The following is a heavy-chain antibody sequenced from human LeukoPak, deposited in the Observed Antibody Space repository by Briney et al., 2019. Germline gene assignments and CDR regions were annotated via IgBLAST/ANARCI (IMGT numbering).Heavy chain of an antibody. CDR2: ISYDGSNK. CDR3: AKDVGYCSGGSCYWFDS. D-gene: IGHD2-15*01. V-gene: IGHV3-30*18. CDR1: GFTFSSYG. Sequence: PGGSLRLSCAASGFTFSSYGMHWVRPAPGKGLEWVAVISYDGSNKYYADSVKGRFTISRDNSKSMVYLQMNSLRVEDTAVYYCAKDVGYCSGGSCYWFDSWGQGTLVTVSS. J-gene: IGHJ5*01.